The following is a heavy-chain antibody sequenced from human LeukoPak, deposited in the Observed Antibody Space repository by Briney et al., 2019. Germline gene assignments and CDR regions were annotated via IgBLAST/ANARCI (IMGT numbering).Heavy chain of an antibody. D-gene: IGHD4-17*01. CDR2: INHSGYT. CDR1: GVSFDDYY. Sequence: SETLSLTCAVSGVSFDDYYWAWVRQTPGKGLEWIGEINHSGYTNDSPSLKSRVTLPIDTSRKQFSLNLRSVTVADAGIYYCTRMTTGHDYWGQGTLVTVSS. V-gene: IGHV4-34*01. CDR3: TRMTTGHDY. J-gene: IGHJ4*02.